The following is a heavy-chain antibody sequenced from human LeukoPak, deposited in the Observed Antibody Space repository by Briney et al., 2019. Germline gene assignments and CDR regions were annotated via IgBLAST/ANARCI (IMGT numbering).Heavy chain of an antibody. CDR3: ARGSVQWFGEFQH. CDR2: INSDGSST. J-gene: IGHJ1*01. CDR1: GFTFSNYW. V-gene: IGHV3-74*01. D-gene: IGHD3-10*01. Sequence: GGSLRLSCVASGFTFSNYWMHWVRQAPGKGLVWVSYINSDGSSTSYADSVKGRFTISRDNAKNTLYLQMNSLRAEDTALYYCARGSVQWFGEFQHWGQGTLVTVTS.